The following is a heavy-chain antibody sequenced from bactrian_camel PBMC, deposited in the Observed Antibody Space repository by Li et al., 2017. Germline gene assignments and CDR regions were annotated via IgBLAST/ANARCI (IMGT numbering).Heavy chain of an antibody. Sequence: GGSLRLSCSISPAISHRNCMAWFRQVPGNEREGVAAIYLTAGTTIYADSVKGRFTISQGNTKNTLYLQMNSLKPEDTAMYYCAASDTIPRTYIGSRADDVTSPREYAFWGKGTQVTVS. D-gene: IGHD1*01. CDR1: PAISHRNC. CDR3: AASDTIPRTYIGSRADDVTSPREYAF. J-gene: IGHJ4*01. CDR2: IYLTAGTT. V-gene: IGHV3S68*01.